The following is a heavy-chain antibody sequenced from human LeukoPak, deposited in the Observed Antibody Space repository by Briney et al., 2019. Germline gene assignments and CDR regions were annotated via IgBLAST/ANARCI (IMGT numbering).Heavy chain of an antibody. CDR3: ARGPMRVRGVVKGNFDY. D-gene: IGHD3-10*01. J-gene: IGHJ4*02. CDR1: GGSISSSNW. V-gene: IGHV4-4*02. Sequence: SETLSLTCAVSGGSISSSNWWSWVRQPPGKGLEWIGEIYHSGSTNYNPSLKSRVTISVDKSKNQFSLKLSSVTAADTAVYYCARGPMRVRGVVKGNFDYWGQGTLVTVSS. CDR2: IYHSGST.